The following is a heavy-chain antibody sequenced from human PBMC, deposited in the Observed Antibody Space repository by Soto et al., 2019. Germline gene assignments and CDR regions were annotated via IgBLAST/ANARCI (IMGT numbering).Heavy chain of an antibody. V-gene: IGHV3-30*18. J-gene: IGHJ4*02. CDR3: AKDRTIQLDLYYFDY. Sequence: QVQLVESGGGVVQPGRSLRLSCAASGFTFSSYGMHWVRQAPGKGLEWVAVISYDGSNKYYADSVKGRFTISRDNSKNPLYLQMNSLRAEDTAVYYCAKDRTIQLDLYYFDYWGQGTLVTVSS. CDR1: GFTFSSYG. D-gene: IGHD5-18*01. CDR2: ISYDGSNK.